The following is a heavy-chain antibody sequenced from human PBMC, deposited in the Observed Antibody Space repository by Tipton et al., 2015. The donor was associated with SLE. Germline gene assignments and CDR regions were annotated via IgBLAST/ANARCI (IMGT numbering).Heavy chain of an antibody. V-gene: IGHV4-34*01. D-gene: IGHD6-6*01. CDR1: GGSFSGYY. Sequence: TLSLTCAVYGGSFSGYYWSWIRQPPGKGLEWIGEINHSGSTNYNPSLKSRVTISVDTSKNQFSLKLSSVTAADTAVYFCARGTIASRPGYFDNWGQGTLVTVSS. CDR2: INHSGST. CDR3: ARGTIASRPGYFDN. J-gene: IGHJ4*02.